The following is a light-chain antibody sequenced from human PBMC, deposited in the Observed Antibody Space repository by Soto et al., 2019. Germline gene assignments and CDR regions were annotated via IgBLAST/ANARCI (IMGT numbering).Light chain of an antibody. CDR2: AAS. Sequence: DIQMTQSPSSLSASVGDRVTITCRASQYISSYLNWYQQKPGKAPKVLIYAASTLQSGVPSRFSGSESWTDFTLTISNLQPEDFSTYYCQQSYSNVALTFGGGTKVEIK. V-gene: IGKV1-39*01. CDR3: QQSYSNVALT. CDR1: QYISSY. J-gene: IGKJ4*01.